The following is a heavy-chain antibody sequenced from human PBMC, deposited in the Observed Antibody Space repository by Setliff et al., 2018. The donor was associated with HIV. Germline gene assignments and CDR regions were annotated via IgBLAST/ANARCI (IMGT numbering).Heavy chain of an antibody. CDR2: INPNSGGT. Sequence: ASVKVSCKASGYIFTVYHIHWVRQAPGQGLEWVGWINPNSGGTKFAEEFQDRVTMTRDTSISTAYMELSRLRFDDTAVYYCARDYYDFWSGHRSRDAFDVWGQGTTVTVSS. CDR1: GYIFTVYH. CDR3: ARDYYDFWSGHRSRDAFDV. D-gene: IGHD3-3*01. V-gene: IGHV1-2*02. J-gene: IGHJ3*01.